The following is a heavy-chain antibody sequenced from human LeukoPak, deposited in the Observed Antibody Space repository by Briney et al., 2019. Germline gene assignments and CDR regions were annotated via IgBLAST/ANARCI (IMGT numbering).Heavy chain of an antibody. Sequence: EASVKVSCTASGYTFTSYYMHWVRQAPGQGLEWMGIINHSGGRKSYAEKVQGRVTMTRDMSTSTVYLELSSLRSEATAVYYCARGVILLHGSGSYYPGWSAPSGQGTLVTVSS. CDR3: ARGVILLHGSGSYYPGWSAP. V-gene: IGHV1-46*04. CDR1: GYTFTSYY. D-gene: IGHD3-10*01. J-gene: IGHJ5*02. CDR2: INHSGGRK.